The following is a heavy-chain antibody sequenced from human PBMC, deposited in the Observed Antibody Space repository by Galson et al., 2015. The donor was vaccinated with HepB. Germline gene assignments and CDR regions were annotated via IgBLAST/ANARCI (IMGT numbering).Heavy chain of an antibody. CDR1: GYTFTSYA. V-gene: IGHV7-4-1*02. J-gene: IGHJ4*02. Sequence: SVKVSCKASGYTFTSYAMNWVRQAPGQGLEWMGWINTNTGNPTYAQGFTGRFVFSLDTSVSTAYLQISSLKAEDTAVYYCARVRGAVLRYFDWLTGEDKYYFDYWGQGTLVTVSS. CDR3: ARVRGAVLRYFDWLTGEDKYYFDY. CDR2: INTNTGNP. D-gene: IGHD3-9*01.